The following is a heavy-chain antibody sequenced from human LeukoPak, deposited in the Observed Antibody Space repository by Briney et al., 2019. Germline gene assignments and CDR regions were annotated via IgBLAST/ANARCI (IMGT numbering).Heavy chain of an antibody. CDR2: ITNSGNSK. D-gene: IGHD6-13*01. V-gene: IGHV3-48*01. J-gene: IGHJ6*02. CDR1: EFTFSSYS. Sequence: GGSLRLSCAASEFTFSSYSMNWVRQAPGKGLEWVSYITNSGNSKSYADSVKGRFTISRDNTKNSLYLQMNGLRAEDTAVYYCARDDVLGIAARPYGMDVWGQGTTVTVSS. CDR3: ARDDVLGIAARPYGMDV.